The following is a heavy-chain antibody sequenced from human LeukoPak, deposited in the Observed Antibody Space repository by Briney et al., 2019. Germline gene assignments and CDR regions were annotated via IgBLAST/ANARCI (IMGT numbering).Heavy chain of an antibody. Sequence: GGSLRLSCTASGFTFTTYWMTWVRQAPSKGLEWVANIKQDGSGENYVDSVKGRFTISRDNAKNSLYLQMSSLRAEDTAVYYCARGMGSLYWGQGTLVTVSS. CDR2: IKQDGSGE. V-gene: IGHV3-7*01. CDR1: GFTFTTYW. J-gene: IGHJ4*02. CDR3: ARGMGSLY. D-gene: IGHD1-26*01.